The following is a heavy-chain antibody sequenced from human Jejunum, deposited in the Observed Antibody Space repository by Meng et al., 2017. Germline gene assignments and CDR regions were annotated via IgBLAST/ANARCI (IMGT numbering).Heavy chain of an antibody. CDR3: ARGAGDRFDF. V-gene: IGHV4-30-2*01. J-gene: IGHJ4*02. Sequence: QVQLQESGSGLVKPSQTLSLTCVVSGGSMSSSYYSWGWIRQPPGKGLEWIGYIFNSGSTHFNPSLKSRVTISMDSSKNQFSLNLTSVTAGDTAVYYCARGAGDRFDFWGRGTLVTVSS. CDR1: GGSMSSSYYS. CDR2: IFNSGST.